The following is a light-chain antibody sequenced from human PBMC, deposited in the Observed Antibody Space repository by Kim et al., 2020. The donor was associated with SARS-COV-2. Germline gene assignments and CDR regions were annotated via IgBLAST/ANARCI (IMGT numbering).Light chain of an antibody. Sequence: SPGEGATFSCRASQSVSRDCLAWYQQKPGQTPRLFIYGASNRATGISDRFSGSGSGTDFTLTISRLEPEDSAVYYCQQYGSSPLTFGGGTKVDIK. CDR1: QSVSRDC. J-gene: IGKJ4*01. CDR2: GAS. V-gene: IGKV3-20*01. CDR3: QQYGSSPLT.